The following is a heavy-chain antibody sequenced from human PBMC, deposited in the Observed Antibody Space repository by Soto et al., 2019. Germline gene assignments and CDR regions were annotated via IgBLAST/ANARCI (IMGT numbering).Heavy chain of an antibody. V-gene: IGHV3-33*01. J-gene: IGHJ6*02. CDR3: ASDLVGASDSYGLDV. CDR1: GFTFSNYG. Sequence: GGSLRLSCAASGFTFSNYGMHCVRQAPGKGREWVAIIWHDGNNKYYADSVRGRFIISRDNSKNRLYLQMNSLRAEDTAVYYCASDLVGASDSYGLDVWGQGTPVTVSS. CDR2: IWHDGNNK. D-gene: IGHD1-26*01.